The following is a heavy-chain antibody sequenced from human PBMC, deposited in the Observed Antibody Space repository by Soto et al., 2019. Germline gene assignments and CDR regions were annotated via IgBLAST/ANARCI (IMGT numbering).Heavy chain of an antibody. J-gene: IGHJ6*02. CDR1: GYRFPSYW. CDR2: IYPGDSDT. CDR3: ARHPPVTYHYVSHSHDHSFGLDV. Sequence: PGESPKISCKGPGYRFPSYWYGRVRQIPGKGLEWMGIIYPGDSDTRYSPSFQGQVTISADKSISTAYLQWSSLKASDTAMYYCARHPPVTYHYVSHSHDHSFGLDVWAQGTTVTVSS. D-gene: IGHD3-10*01. V-gene: IGHV5-51*01.